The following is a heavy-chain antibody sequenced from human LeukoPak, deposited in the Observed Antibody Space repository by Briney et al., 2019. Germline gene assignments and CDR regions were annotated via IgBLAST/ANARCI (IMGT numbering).Heavy chain of an antibody. CDR3: AKAWVHDCSSTSCYGLFDY. J-gene: IGHJ4*02. CDR1: GFTFSSYA. CDR2: ISGSGGST. V-gene: IGHV3-23*01. D-gene: IGHD2-2*01. Sequence: PGGSLRLPCAASGFTFSSYAMSWVRQAPGKGLEWVSAISGSGGSTYYADSVKGRFTISRDNSKNTLYLQMNSLRAEDTAVYYCAKAWVHDCSSTSCYGLFDYWGQGTLVTVSS.